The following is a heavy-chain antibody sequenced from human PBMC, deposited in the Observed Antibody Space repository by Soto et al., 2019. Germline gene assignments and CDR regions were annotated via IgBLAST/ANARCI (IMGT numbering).Heavy chain of an antibody. CDR3: ARAPAVVVIANAFDI. CDR1: GGSFSGYY. D-gene: IGHD3-22*01. J-gene: IGHJ3*02. Sequence: QVQLQQWGAGLLKPSETLSLTCAVYGGSFSGYYWSWIRQPPGKGLEWIGEINQSGSTNYNPSLKSRVTISVDTSKKQFSLKMSSLTAADTAVYYCARAPAVVVIANAFDIWGQGTMVTVSS. V-gene: IGHV4-34*01. CDR2: INQSGST.